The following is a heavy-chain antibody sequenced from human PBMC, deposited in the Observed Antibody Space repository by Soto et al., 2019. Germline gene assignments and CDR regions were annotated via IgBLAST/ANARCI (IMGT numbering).Heavy chain of an antibody. CDR3: AADVGGYIYGLARH. Sequence: SETLSLTCTVSGGSISSYYWSWIRQPPGKGLEWIGYISNSGGTKYNPSLKSRVTISVDTSKNQFSLKLSSVTAADTAVYYCAADVGGYIYGLARHWGPGTLVTVSS. CDR1: GGSISSYY. D-gene: IGHD4-17*01. V-gene: IGHV4-4*08. CDR2: ISNSGGT. J-gene: IGHJ4*02.